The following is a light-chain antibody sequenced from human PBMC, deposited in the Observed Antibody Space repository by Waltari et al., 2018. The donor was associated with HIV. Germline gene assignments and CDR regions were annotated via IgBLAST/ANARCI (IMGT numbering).Light chain of an antibody. Sequence: QSALTQPASVSGSPGQSITISSTGTSSAVGTYNFVSWSQQHPGKAPKLMIYEVNNRPSGVSNRFSGSKSGNTASLTISELQTEDEADYYCCSYVGSSTWVFGGGTKLTVL. V-gene: IGLV2-23*02. CDR2: EVN. J-gene: IGLJ3*02. CDR3: CSYVGSSTWV. CDR1: SSAVGTYNF.